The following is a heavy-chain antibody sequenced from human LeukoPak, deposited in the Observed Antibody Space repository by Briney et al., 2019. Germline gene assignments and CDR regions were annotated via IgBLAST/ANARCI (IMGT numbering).Heavy chain of an antibody. J-gene: IGHJ4*02. Sequence: PSETLSLTCAVYGGSFSGYYWSWIRQPPGKGLEWIGEINHSGSTSYNPSLKSRVTISVDTSKNQFSLKLSSVTAADTAVYYCARGHYCSGGSCYDYWGQGTLVTVSS. CDR3: ARGHYCSGGSCYDY. CDR2: INHSGST. D-gene: IGHD2-15*01. CDR1: GGSFSGYY. V-gene: IGHV4-34*01.